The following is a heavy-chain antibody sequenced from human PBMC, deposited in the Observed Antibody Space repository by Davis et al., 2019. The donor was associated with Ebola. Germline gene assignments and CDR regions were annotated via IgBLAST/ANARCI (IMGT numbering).Heavy chain of an antibody. J-gene: IGHJ5*02. CDR2: IYYSGST. D-gene: IGHD3-3*01. CDR1: GGSISSSSYY. V-gene: IGHV4-39*07. CDR3: ARYGVVIASYNWFDP. Sequence: MPSETLSLTCTVSGGSISSSSYYWGWIRQPPGKGLEWIGSIYYSGSTYYNPSLKSRVTISVDTSKNQFSLKLSSVTAADTAVYYCARYGVVIASYNWFDPWGQGTLVTVSS.